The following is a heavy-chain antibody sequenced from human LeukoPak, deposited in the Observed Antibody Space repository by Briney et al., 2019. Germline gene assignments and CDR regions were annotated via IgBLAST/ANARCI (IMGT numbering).Heavy chain of an antibody. V-gene: IGHV4-39*07. Sequence: PSETLSLTCTVSGGSISSSSYYWGWIRQPPGKGLEWIGSIYYSGNTYYNPSLKSRVTISVDTSKNQFSLKLSSVTAADTAVYSCARSSSGWWGDAFDIWGQGTMVTVSS. CDR2: IYYSGNT. CDR1: GGSISSSSYY. J-gene: IGHJ3*02. CDR3: ARSSSGWWGDAFDI. D-gene: IGHD6-19*01.